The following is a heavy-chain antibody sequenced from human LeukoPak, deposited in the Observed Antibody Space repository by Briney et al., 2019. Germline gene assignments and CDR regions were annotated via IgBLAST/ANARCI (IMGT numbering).Heavy chain of an antibody. Sequence: SGPTLVNPTQTLTLTCTFSGFSLSTRGGGVGWIRQPPGKALEWLALIYWNDDKRYSPSLKSRLTISKDTSKNQVVLTLTNMDPVDTATYYCAHVVWFEELFYYFEYWGQGALVTVSS. D-gene: IGHD3-10*01. V-gene: IGHV2-5*01. J-gene: IGHJ4*02. CDR3: AHVVWFEELFYYFEY. CDR1: GFSLSTRGGG. CDR2: IYWNDDK.